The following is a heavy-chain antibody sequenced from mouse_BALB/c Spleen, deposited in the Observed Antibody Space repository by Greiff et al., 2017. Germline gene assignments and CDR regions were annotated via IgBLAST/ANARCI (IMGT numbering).Heavy chain of an antibody. Sequence: EVMLVESGGGLVKPGGSLKLSCAASGFTFSSYTMSWVRQTPEKRLEWVATISSGGGNTYYPDSVKGRFTISRDNAKNNLYLQMSSLRSEDTALYYCARYYYGSSLFAYWGQGTLVTVSA. J-gene: IGHJ3*01. CDR1: GFTFSSYT. V-gene: IGHV5-9*03. CDR3: ARYYYGSSLFAY. D-gene: IGHD1-1*01. CDR2: ISSGGGNT.